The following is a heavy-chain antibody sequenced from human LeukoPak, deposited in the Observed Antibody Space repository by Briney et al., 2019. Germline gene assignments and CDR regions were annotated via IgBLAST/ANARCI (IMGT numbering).Heavy chain of an antibody. Sequence: SETLSLTCTVSGGSISSYYWSWIRQPPGKGPEWIGYASYSGTTNYNPSLNSRVTISVDTSKNQFSLKLTSVTAADTAVYYCARDRGMSGYEHFDYWGQGTLVTVSS. CDR2: ASYSGTT. CDR3: ARDRGMSGYEHFDY. V-gene: IGHV4-59*01. J-gene: IGHJ4*02. D-gene: IGHD5-12*01. CDR1: GGSISSYY.